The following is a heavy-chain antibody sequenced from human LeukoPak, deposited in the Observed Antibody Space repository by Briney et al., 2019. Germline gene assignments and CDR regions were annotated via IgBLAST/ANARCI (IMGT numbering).Heavy chain of an antibody. CDR2: IRGSGGST. CDR3: AKDRYDRIPKEIDY. CDR1: GFTFSSYA. D-gene: IGHD3-9*01. J-gene: IGHJ4*02. V-gene: IGHV3-23*01. Sequence: PGGSLRLSCAASGFTFSSYAMNWVRQAPGKGLEWVASIRGSGGSTYHADSVKGRFTISRDNSMSTLFLQMNSLRVEDTAVYYCAKDRYDRIPKEIDYWGQGTLVTVSS.